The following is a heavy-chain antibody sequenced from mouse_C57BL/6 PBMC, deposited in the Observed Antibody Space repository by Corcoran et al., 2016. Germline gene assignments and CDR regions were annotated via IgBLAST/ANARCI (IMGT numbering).Heavy chain of an antibody. Sequence: EVQLQQSGPELVKPGASVKISCKASGYTFTDYYMNWVKQSHGKSLEWIGDINPNNGGTSYNQKFKGKATLTVDKSSSTAYMELRSLTSEDSAVYYCARRGYSTYFDYWGQGTTLTVSS. CDR2: INPNNGGT. CDR3: ARRGYSTYFDY. CDR1: GYTFTDYY. V-gene: IGHV1-26*01. D-gene: IGHD2-3*01. J-gene: IGHJ2*01.